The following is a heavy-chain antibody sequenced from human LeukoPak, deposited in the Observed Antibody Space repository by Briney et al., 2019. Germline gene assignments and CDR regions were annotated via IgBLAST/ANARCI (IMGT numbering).Heavy chain of an antibody. CDR3: ATDSRGVVVVAATLRAFDI. V-gene: IGHV1-8*01. Sequence: GASVKVSCKASGYTFTSYDINWVRQATGQGLEWMGWMNPNNGNTDCAQKFQGRVTMTEDTSTDTAYMELSSLRSEDTAVYYCATDSRGVVVVAATLRAFDIWGQGTMVTVSS. D-gene: IGHD2-15*01. CDR1: GYTFTSYD. CDR2: MNPNNGNT. J-gene: IGHJ3*02.